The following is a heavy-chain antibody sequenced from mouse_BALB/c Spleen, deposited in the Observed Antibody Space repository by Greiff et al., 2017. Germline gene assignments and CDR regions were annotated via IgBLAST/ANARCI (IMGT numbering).Heavy chain of an antibody. CDR1: GYTFTSYW. V-gene: IGHV1-87*01. Sequence: QVQLQQSGAELARPGASVKLSCKASGYTFTSYWMQWVKQRPGQGLEWIGAIYPGDGDTRYTQKFKGKATLTADKSSSTAYMQLSSLASEDSAVYYCASRGYDAMDYWGQGTSVTVSS. CDR3: ASRGYDAMDY. D-gene: IGHD3-1*01. CDR2: IYPGDGDT. J-gene: IGHJ4*01.